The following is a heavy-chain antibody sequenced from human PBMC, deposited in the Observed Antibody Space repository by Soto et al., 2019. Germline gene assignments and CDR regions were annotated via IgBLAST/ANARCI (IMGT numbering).Heavy chain of an antibody. CDR2: ITAGSDII. Sequence: EVQLVESGGGLVQPGGSLRLSCAASGFTFSSYSMNWVRQAPGKGLEWISYITAGSDIIRYADSVKGRFTISTDNSKNSLDLKMNSLRADESSCYCCVRVRVWEFDYWGQGTLVTVSS. V-gene: IGHV3-48*01. CDR3: VRVRVWEFDY. CDR1: GFTFSSYS. D-gene: IGHD1-26*01. J-gene: IGHJ4*02.